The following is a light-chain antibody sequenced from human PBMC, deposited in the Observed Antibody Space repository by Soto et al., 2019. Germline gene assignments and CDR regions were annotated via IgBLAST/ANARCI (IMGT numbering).Light chain of an antibody. J-gene: IGKJ2*01. V-gene: IGKV1-5*03. Sequence: DIQMTQSPSTLSASVGDRVTITCRASQSISSWVAWYQQKPGKARKLLIYMASSVESGVPSRFSGSESVTEFTLTISSLQPDDFATYYCQRYNSYPHTFGQGTKLEIK. CDR1: QSISSW. CDR2: MAS. CDR3: QRYNSYPHT.